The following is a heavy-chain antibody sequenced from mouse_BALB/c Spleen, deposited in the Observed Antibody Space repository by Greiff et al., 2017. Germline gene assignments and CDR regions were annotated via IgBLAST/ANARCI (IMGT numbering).Heavy chain of an antibody. CDR3: ARDSYGKDAMDY. CDR2: ISDGGSYT. J-gene: IGHJ4*01. Sequence: EVKLQESGGGLVKPGGSLKLSCAASGFTFSDYYMYWVRQTPEKRLEWVATISDGGSYTYYPDSVKGRFTISRDNAKNNLYLQMSSLKSEDTAMYYCARDSYGKDAMDYWGQGTSVTVSS. CDR1: GFTFSDYY. V-gene: IGHV5-4*02. D-gene: IGHD2-1*01.